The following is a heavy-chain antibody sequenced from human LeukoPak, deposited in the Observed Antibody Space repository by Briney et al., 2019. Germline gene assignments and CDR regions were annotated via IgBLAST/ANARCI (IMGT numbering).Heavy chain of an antibody. V-gene: IGHV3-15*01. Sequence: AGGSLRLSCAASGFTFSNAWMSWVRQAPGKGLEWVGRIKSKTDGGTTDYAAPVKGRFTISRDDSKNTLYLQMNSLKTEDTAVYYCTTAADIDYDSSGYSYYFDYWGQGALVTVSS. J-gene: IGHJ4*02. CDR3: TTAADIDYDSSGYSYYFDY. D-gene: IGHD3-22*01. CDR1: GFTFSNAW. CDR2: IKSKTDGGTT.